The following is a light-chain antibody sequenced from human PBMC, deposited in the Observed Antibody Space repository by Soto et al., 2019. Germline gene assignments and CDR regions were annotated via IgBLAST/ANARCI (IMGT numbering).Light chain of an antibody. V-gene: IGKV3-20*01. CDR3: HPYGSSPPYT. J-gene: IGKJ2*01. CDR2: GSS. Sequence: EVVLTQSPGTLSLSPGESATLSCRASQSVTNNYFAWYQQKPGQAPRLLIFGSSDRATGIPDRFSGSGSGTDFTLTISRLEPEDFAVYDCHPYGSSPPYTFGQGTKLEIK. CDR1: QSVTNNY.